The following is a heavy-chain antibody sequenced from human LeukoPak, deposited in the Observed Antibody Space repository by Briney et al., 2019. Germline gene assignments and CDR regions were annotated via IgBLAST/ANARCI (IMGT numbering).Heavy chain of an antibody. J-gene: IGHJ3*02. CDR1: GGSISSYY. CDR2: IYYSGST. Sequence: SETLSLTCTVSGGSISSYYWSWIRQPPGKGLEWIGYIYYSGSTNYNPSLKSRVTMSVDTSKNQFSLKLSSVTAADTAVYYCAREPLRYFDWLLPTDHDAFDIWGQGTMVTVSS. V-gene: IGHV4-59*12. D-gene: IGHD3-9*01. CDR3: AREPLRYFDWLLPTDHDAFDI.